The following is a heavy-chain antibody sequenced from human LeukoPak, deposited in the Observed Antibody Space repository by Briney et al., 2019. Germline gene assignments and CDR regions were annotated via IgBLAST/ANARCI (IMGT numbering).Heavy chain of an antibody. CDR2: ISSSSSTI. Sequence: GGSLRLSCAASGFTFSSYSMNWVRQAPGKGLEWVSYISSSSSTIYYADSVRGRFTISRDNAKNSLYLQTNSLRDEDTAVYYCARGIAARTLHYWGQGTLVTVSS. J-gene: IGHJ4*02. V-gene: IGHV3-48*02. D-gene: IGHD6-6*01. CDR1: GFTFSSYS. CDR3: ARGIAARTLHY.